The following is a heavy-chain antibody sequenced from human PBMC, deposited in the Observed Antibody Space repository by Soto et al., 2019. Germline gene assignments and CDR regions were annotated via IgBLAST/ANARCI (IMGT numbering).Heavy chain of an antibody. J-gene: IGHJ3*02. CDR2: IYYSGST. D-gene: IGHD3-3*02. Sequence: ETLSLTCTVSGGSISSTFYYWVWIRQPPGKGLEWIGSIYYSGSTSYNPSHNPSLKSRLTMSVDTSNNQFSLKLSSVTAADSAVYYCARYDRINMKPYSPEGFHIWGQGTMVTVSS. V-gene: IGHV4-39*01. CDR1: GGSISSTFYY. CDR3: ARYDRINMKPYSPEGFHI.